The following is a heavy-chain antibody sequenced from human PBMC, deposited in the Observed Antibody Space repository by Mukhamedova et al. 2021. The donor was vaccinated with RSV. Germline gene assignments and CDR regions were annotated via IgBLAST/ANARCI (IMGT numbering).Heavy chain of an antibody. D-gene: IGHD3-10*01. Sequence: YYADSVKGRFTISRDNAKNSLYLQMNSLRAEDTAVYYCARAPYYYGSGNCGMDVWGQGTTVTVSS. V-gene: IGHV3-21*01. CDR3: ARAPYYYGSGNCGMDV. J-gene: IGHJ6*02.